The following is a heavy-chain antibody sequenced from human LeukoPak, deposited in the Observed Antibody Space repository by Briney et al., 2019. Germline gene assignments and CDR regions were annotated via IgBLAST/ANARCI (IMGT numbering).Heavy chain of an antibody. CDR2: IYYSGST. D-gene: IGHD3-10*01. J-gene: IGHJ4*02. CDR1: GDSINSTSYY. V-gene: IGHV4-39*07. CDR3: ARDRLLWFGELDY. Sequence: SETLSLTCTASGDSINSTSYYWGWIRQPPGKGLEWIGSIYYSGSTYYNPSLKSRVAISVDTSKNQISLKLRSLTAADTAVYYCARDRLLWFGELDYWGQGTLVIVSS.